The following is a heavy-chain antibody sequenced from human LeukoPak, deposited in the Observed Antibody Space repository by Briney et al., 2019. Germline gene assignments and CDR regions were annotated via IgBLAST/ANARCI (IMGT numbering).Heavy chain of an antibody. Sequence: GGSLRLSCAASGFTFSSYEMNWVRQAPGKGLEWVSYISSSGSTIYYADSVKGRFTISRDNAKNSLYLQMNSLRAEDTAVYYCARLGYCSSTSCRYYYYGMDVWGKGTRSPSPQ. CDR2: ISSSGSTI. D-gene: IGHD2-2*01. CDR3: ARLGYCSSTSCRYYYYGMDV. J-gene: IGHJ6*04. CDR1: GFTFSSYE. V-gene: IGHV3-48*03.